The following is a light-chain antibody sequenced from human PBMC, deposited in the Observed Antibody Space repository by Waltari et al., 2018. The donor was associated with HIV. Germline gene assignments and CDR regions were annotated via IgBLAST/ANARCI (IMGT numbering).Light chain of an antibody. J-gene: IGKJ1*01. CDR1: QSLIYTDGKTF. CDR3: MQSTHWPGT. CDR2: KIS. Sequence: EAVLTQSPVSLPVALGRPASIPCSSSQSLIYTDGKTFLNWFHQRPGQSPRRLIYKISNRDSGVPDRFSGSGSVTDFTLHISRVEAEDVGIFYCMQSTHWPGTFGQGTRVEIQ. V-gene: IGKV2-30*01.